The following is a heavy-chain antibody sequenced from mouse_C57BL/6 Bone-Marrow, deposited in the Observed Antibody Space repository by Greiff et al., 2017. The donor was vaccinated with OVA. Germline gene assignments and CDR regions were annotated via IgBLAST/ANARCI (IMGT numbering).Heavy chain of an antibody. D-gene: IGHD3-3*01. V-gene: IGHV1-26*01. J-gene: IGHJ3*01. CDR1: GYTFTDYY. Sequence: EVQLQQSGPELVKPGASVKISCKASGYTFTDYYMNWVKQSHGKSLEWIGDINPNNGGTSYNQKFKGKATLTVDKSSSTAYMELRSLTSEDSAVYYCARKGDERTWFAYWGQGTLVTVSA. CDR3: ARKGDERTWFAY. CDR2: INPNNGGT.